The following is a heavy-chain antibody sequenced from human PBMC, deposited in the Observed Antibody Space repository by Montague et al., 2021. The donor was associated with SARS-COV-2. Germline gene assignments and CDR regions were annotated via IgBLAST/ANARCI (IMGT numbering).Heavy chain of an antibody. V-gene: IGHV4-59*02. J-gene: IGHJ5*02. CDR3: ARDQGLRGWFDP. CDR2: LYFSGSAT. Sequence: SETLSLTCTVSGGSVSTYYWSWLRQPPGKGLELIGFLYFSGSATTYNPPPKSRVTISIDTSKNQFSLNLSSVTAADTAVYFCARDQGLRGWFDPWGQGTLVAVSS. CDR1: GGSVSTYY.